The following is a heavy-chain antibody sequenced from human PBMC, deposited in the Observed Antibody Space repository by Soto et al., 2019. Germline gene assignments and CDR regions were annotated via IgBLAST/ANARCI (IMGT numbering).Heavy chain of an antibody. CDR1: GFTFSNAW. D-gene: IGHD3-22*01. Sequence: PGGSLRLSCAASGFTFSNAWMSWVRQAPGKGLEWVGRIKSKTDGGTTDYAAPVKGRFTISRDDSKNTLYLQMNSLKTEDTAVYYCTTELIVVVIKSPPSFDYWGQGTLVTVSS. CDR3: TTELIVVVIKSPPSFDY. J-gene: IGHJ4*02. CDR2: IKSKTDGGTT. V-gene: IGHV3-15*01.